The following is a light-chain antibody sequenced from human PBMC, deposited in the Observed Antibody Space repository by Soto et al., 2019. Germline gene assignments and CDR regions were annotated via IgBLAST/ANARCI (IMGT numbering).Light chain of an antibody. CDR1: SSDVGGYNY. J-gene: IGLJ1*01. Sequence: QSVLTQPASVSGSPGQSITVSCTGTSSDVGGYNYVSWYQQHPGKAPKLMIYAVSNRPSGVSNRFSGSKSGNTATLTISGLQAEDEADYYCCSYTVSGTYVFGTGTKVNVL. V-gene: IGLV2-14*01. CDR2: AVS. CDR3: CSYTVSGTYV.